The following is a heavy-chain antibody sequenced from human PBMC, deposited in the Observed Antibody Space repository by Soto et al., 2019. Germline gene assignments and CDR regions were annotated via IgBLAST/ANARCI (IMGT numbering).Heavy chain of an antibody. V-gene: IGHV3-23*01. J-gene: IGHJ6*03. CDR1: GFTFSSYA. D-gene: IGHD2-15*01. CDR3: AKALWYCSGGSCYSSSYYYYMDV. Sequence: GGSLRLSCAASGFTFSSYAMSWVRQAPGKGLEWVSAISGSGGSTYYADSVKGRFTISRDNSKNTLYLQMNSLRAEDTAVYYCAKALWYCSGGSCYSSSYYYYMDVWGKGTTVTVSS. CDR2: ISGSGGST.